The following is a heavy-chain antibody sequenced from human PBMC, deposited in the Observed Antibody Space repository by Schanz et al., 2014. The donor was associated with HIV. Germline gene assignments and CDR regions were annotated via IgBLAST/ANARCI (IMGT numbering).Heavy chain of an antibody. CDR3: AKPEYDSRGNSQSHFDY. V-gene: IGHV3-23*04. CDR1: GFTFSIYG. Sequence: VQLVESGGGVVQPGGSLRLSCAASGFTFSIYGIHWVRQAPGKGLEWVSSITESGGRTYYADSVNGRFTISRDNSKNTLYLQMTTLRTEDTAVYYCAKPEYDSRGNSQSHFDYWGQGTLVTVSS. D-gene: IGHD3-22*01. J-gene: IGHJ4*02. CDR2: ITESGGRT.